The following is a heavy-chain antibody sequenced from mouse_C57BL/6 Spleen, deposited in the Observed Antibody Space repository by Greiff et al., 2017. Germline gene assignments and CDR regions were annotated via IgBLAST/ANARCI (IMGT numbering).Heavy chain of an antibody. CDR1: GYAFSSSW. J-gene: IGHJ4*01. V-gene: IGHV1-82*01. D-gene: IGHD1-1*01. Sequence: QVQLQQSGPELVKPGASVKISCKASGYAFSSSWMNWVKQRPGKGLEWIGRIYPGDGDTNSNGKFKGKATLTADKSSSTAYMQLSSLTSEDSAVYFCARSPATPGDYWGQGTSVTVSS. CDR2: IYPGDGDT. CDR3: ARSPATPGDY.